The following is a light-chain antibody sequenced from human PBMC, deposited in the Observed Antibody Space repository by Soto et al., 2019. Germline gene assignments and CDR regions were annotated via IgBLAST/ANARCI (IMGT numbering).Light chain of an antibody. CDR1: QGVSGW. CDR2: MAS. CDR3: QQYHSFPFT. J-gene: IGKJ3*01. V-gene: IGKV1-5*03. Sequence: DIQMTQSPSTLSASVGDRVSITCRASQGVSGWVAWYQQKPWKAPKLLIYMASNLGSGVPSRFSGSGSGTEFTLTISSLQPDDFATYYCQQYHSFPFTFGPGTKLDIK.